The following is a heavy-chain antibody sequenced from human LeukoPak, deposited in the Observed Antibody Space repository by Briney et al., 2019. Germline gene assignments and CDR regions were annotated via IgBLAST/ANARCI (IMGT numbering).Heavy chain of an antibody. Sequence: GGSLRLSCAVSGFTLSSYWMHWVRQAPGKGLVWVSRIDRDGSRINYADSVKGRFTISRDNGKNTLFLQMNSLRAEDAAVYYCVRGNDYGGPHYWGQGTLVTVSS. J-gene: IGHJ4*02. V-gene: IGHV3-74*01. CDR2: IDRDGSRI. D-gene: IGHD4-23*01. CDR3: VRGNDYGGPHY. CDR1: GFTLSSYW.